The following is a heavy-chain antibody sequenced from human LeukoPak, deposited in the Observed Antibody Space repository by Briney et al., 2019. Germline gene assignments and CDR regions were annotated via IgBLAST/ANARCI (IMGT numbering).Heavy chain of an antibody. Sequence: ASVKVSCKASGYTFTSYGISWVRQAPGQGLEWMGWISAYNGNTNYAQKLQGRVTMTTDTSTSTAYMELRSLRSDDTAVYYCARDLDWGNYYYYYYMDVWGKGTTVTVSS. CDR1: GYTFTSYG. D-gene: IGHD7-27*01. CDR3: ARDLDWGNYYYYYYMDV. CDR2: ISAYNGNT. V-gene: IGHV1-18*01. J-gene: IGHJ6*03.